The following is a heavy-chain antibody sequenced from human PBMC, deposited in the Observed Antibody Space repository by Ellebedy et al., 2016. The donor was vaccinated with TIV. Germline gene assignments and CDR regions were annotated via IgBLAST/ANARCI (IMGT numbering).Heavy chain of an antibody. CDR3: ARSRGSGSSVFFDY. Sequence: MPSETLSLTCAVSGGSISSGVYSWTWIRQPPGKGLEWIGYIYHSGGTYYNPSLKSRVTISVDRSKNQFSLKLSSVTAADTAVYYCARSRGSGSSVFFDYWGQGTLVTVSS. CDR2: IYHSGGT. CDR1: GGSISSGVYS. J-gene: IGHJ4*02. V-gene: IGHV4-30-2*01. D-gene: IGHD3-10*01.